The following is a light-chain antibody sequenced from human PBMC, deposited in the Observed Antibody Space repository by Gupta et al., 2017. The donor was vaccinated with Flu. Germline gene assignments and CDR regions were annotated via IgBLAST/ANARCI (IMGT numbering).Light chain of an antibody. CDR1: QDITNY. Sequence: PTSLSASVGDRGTVTCQASQDITNYLNWFQQKPGKAPKLLIYDASTLQTGVPSRFSGSGSGTDFTFTISSLQPDDIATYYCQQYDTLPLTFGGGTKVEIK. V-gene: IGKV1-33*01. CDR3: QQYDTLPLT. J-gene: IGKJ4*01. CDR2: DAS.